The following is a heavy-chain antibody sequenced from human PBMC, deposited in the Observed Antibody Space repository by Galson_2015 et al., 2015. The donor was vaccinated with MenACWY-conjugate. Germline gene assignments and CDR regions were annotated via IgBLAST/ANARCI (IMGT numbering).Heavy chain of an antibody. V-gene: IGHV3-7*03. CDR3: ARDGGSSWGNYYYYMDV. D-gene: IGHD6-13*01. CDR2: IKKDGTEK. J-gene: IGHJ6*03. CDR1: GFTFSSYW. Sequence: SLRLSCAASGFTFSSYWMTWVRQAPGKGLEWVANIKKDGTEKYYVDSVKGRFTISRDNAKNSLYLQMNSLRAEDTAVYYCARDGGSSWGNYYYYMDVWGKGTTVTVSS.